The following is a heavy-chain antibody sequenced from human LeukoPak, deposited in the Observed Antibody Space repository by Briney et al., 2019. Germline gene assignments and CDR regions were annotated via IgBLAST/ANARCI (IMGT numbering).Heavy chain of an antibody. CDR1: GFTFSSYE. J-gene: IGHJ5*02. CDR2: ISSSGSTI. Sequence: GGSLRLSCAASGFTFSSYEMNWVRQAPGKGLEWVSYISSSGSTIYYADSVKGRFTISRDNAKNSLYLQMNSLRAEDTAVYYCARLIEVNWFDPWGQGTLVTVSS. V-gene: IGHV3-48*03. D-gene: IGHD2/OR15-2a*01. CDR3: ARLIEVNWFDP.